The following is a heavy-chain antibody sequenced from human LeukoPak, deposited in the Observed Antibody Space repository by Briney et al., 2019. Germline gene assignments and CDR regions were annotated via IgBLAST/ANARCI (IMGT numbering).Heavy chain of an antibody. CDR3: ARAVFGVVINAFDI. CDR1: GGSISSYY. D-gene: IGHD3-3*01. Sequence: SETLSLTCTVSGGSISSYYWSWIRQPPGKGLEWIGYIHYSGSTNYNPSLKSRVTISVDTSKNQFSLKLSSVTAADTAVYYCARAVFGVVINAFDIWGQGTMVTVSS. V-gene: IGHV4-59*01. CDR2: IHYSGST. J-gene: IGHJ3*02.